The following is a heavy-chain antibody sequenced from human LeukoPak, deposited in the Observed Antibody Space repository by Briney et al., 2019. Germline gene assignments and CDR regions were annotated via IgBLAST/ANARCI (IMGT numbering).Heavy chain of an antibody. D-gene: IGHD3-16*01. CDR2: ISSNGGST. Sequence: GGSLRLSCAASGFTFSSYAMHWVRQAPGKELEYVSAISSNGGSTYYANSVEGRFTISRDNSKNTLYLQMGSLRAEDMAVYYCARAGYGYIFDYWGQGTLVTVSS. CDR1: GFTFSSYA. V-gene: IGHV3-64*01. J-gene: IGHJ4*02. CDR3: ARAGYGYIFDY.